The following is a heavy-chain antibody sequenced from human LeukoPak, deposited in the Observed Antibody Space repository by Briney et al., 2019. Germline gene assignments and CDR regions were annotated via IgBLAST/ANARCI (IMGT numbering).Heavy chain of an antibody. D-gene: IGHD2-15*01. CDR2: ISYDGSNK. CDR1: GFTFSSYA. V-gene: IGHV3-30-3*01. J-gene: IGHJ6*03. Sequence: GRSLRLSCAASGFTFSSYAMHWVRQAPGKGLEWVAVISYDGSNKYYADSVKGRFTISRDNSKNTLYLQMNSLRAEDTAVYYCARVLVVVVAVTPAIYYYYYYMDVWGKGTTVTVSS. CDR3: ARVLVVVVAVTPAIYYYYYYMDV.